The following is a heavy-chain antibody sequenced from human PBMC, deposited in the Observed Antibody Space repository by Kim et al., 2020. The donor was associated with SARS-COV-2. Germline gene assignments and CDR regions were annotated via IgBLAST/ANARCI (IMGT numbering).Heavy chain of an antibody. V-gene: IGHV5-10-1*01. Sequence: GESLKISCKGSGYSFTSYWISWVRQMPGKGLEWMGRIDPSDSYTNYSPSFQGHVTISDDKSISTAYLQWSSLKASDTAMYYCARRLNTAMVTLQDLATKYYYYYGMDVWGQGTTVTVSS. J-gene: IGHJ6*02. CDR1: GYSFTSYW. CDR3: ARRLNTAMVTLQDLATKYYYYYGMDV. D-gene: IGHD5-18*01. CDR2: IDPSDSYT.